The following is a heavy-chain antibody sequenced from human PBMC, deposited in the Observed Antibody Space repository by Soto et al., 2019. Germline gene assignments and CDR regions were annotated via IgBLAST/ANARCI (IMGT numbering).Heavy chain of an antibody. Sequence: GGSLRLSCAASGFTFSSYAMSWVRQAPGKGLEWVSAISGSGGSTYYADSVRGRFTISRDNSKNTLYLQMNSLRAEDTAVYYCASPEGIAVAFFDYWGQGTLVTVSS. CDR1: GFTFSSYA. J-gene: IGHJ4*02. D-gene: IGHD6-19*01. CDR3: ASPEGIAVAFFDY. CDR2: ISGSGGST. V-gene: IGHV3-23*01.